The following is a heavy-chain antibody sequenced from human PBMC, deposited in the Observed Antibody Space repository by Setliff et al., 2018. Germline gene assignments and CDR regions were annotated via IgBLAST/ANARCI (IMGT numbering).Heavy chain of an antibody. CDR3: SRLVRFCTKTVCQRLSGDDC. J-gene: IGHJ4*02. Sequence: ASVKVSCKTSGYPFGSYAMHWLRQAPGQRPEWMGWINGGSGKTRYSQKFQGRVTITTDRSASTGYMEMVSLSNEDTAVYYCSRLVRFCTKTVCQRLSGDDCWGQGTLVTVSS. D-gene: IGHD2-8*01. CDR1: GYPFGSYA. CDR2: INGGSGKT. V-gene: IGHV1-3*01.